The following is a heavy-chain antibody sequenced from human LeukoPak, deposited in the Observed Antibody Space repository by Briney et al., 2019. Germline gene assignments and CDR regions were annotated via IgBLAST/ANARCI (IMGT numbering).Heavy chain of an antibody. CDR3: ARDSSGYDY. Sequence: ASVKVSCKASGYTFTGYYMHWVRQAPGQGLEWMGWINPSSGRTNYAQNFQDRVAMTRDTSISTAYMELSRLRSDDTAVYYCARDSSGYDYWGQGTLVTVSS. V-gene: IGHV1-2*02. J-gene: IGHJ4*02. D-gene: IGHD2-15*01. CDR2: INPSSGRT. CDR1: GYTFTGYY.